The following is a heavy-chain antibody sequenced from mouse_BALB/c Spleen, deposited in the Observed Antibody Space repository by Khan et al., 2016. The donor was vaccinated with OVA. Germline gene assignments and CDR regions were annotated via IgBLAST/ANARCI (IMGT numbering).Heavy chain of an antibody. CDR3: ARDYWFTY. CDR2: ISSGGTT. V-gene: IGHV5-6-5*01. J-gene: IGHJ3*01. Sequence: EVQLVESGGDLVKPGGSLKLSCAASGFTFSNYAMSWVRQTPEKRLEWVASISSGGTTYYPDSVMGRFTISRDNARNILYLQMNSLRSEDTAMCYCARDYWFTYWGQGTLVTVSA. D-gene: IGHD1-1*02. CDR1: GFTFSNYA.